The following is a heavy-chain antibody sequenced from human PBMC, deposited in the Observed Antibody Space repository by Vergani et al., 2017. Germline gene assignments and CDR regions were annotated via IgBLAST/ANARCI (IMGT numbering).Heavy chain of an antibody. J-gene: IGHJ3*01. CDR3: VRDVRVSRT. CDR2: IRRSSSTI. CDR1: GSTFSSYA. V-gene: IGHV3-48*04. Sequence: EVQLVESGGGLVQPGGSLRLSCAASGSTFSSYAMNWVRQAPGKGLEWVSYIRRSSSTIYYADSVKGRFTISRDNAKNSLYLDMSSLRAEDTAVYYCVRDVRVSRTWGQGTLVAVSS.